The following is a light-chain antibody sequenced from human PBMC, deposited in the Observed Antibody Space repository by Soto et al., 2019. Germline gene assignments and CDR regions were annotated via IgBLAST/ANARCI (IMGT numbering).Light chain of an antibody. J-gene: IGKJ5*01. Sequence: EIVLTQSPATLSVSPGEIATLSCRASQSFRGLLAWYQQKPGQAPRLLIYDAYNRATGIPPRFSGSGSGTDFSLTITRLEPEDFAVYYCQQYGSSPINFGQGTRREN. CDR3: QQYGSSPIN. CDR2: DAY. CDR1: QSFRGL. V-gene: IGKV3-11*01.